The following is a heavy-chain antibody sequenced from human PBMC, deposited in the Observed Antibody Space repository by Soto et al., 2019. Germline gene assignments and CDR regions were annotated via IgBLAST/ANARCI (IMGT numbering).Heavy chain of an antibody. V-gene: IGHV1-69*01. CDR2: IIPIFGTA. J-gene: IGHJ4*02. D-gene: IGHD6-6*01. CDR3: ARDRGIAALPGPIHSDY. CDR1: GGTFSSYA. Sequence: QVQLVQSGAEEKKPGSSVKVSCKASGGTFSSYAISWVQQAPGQGLEWMGGIIPIFGTANYAQKLQGRVTITADESTSTSYKELSSLRSEDTAVYYCARDRGIAALPGPIHSDYWRQGTLLTVSS.